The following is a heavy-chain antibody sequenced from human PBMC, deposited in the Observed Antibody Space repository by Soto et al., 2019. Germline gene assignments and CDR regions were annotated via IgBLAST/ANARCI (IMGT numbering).Heavy chain of an antibody. CDR2: IFPFFGST. V-gene: IGHV1-69*01. CDR1: GRSFSIYG. Sequence: QVQLVQSGAEVREPGSSVKVSCKASGRSFSIYGLSWVRQSPGQRLEWMGGIFPFFGSTKYAQKFQDRVTITADESTSTAYMELSSLRSEDTAVYYCASEPLGDGWFDPWGQGTLVTVS. D-gene: IGHD1-26*01. J-gene: IGHJ5*02. CDR3: ASEPLGDGWFDP.